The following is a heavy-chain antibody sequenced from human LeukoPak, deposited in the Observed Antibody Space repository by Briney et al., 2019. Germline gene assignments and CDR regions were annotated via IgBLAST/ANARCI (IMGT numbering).Heavy chain of an antibody. CDR3: ARGGYYGSGRYYFDY. CDR2: IYYSGST. V-gene: IGHV4-59*01. Sequence: SETLSLTCTVSGGSISSYYWSWIRQPPGKGLEWIGYIYYSGSTNYNPSLKSRVTISVDTSKNQFSLKLSSVTAADTAVYYCARGGYYGSGRYYFDYWGQGTLVTVSS. CDR1: GGSISSYY. D-gene: IGHD3-10*01. J-gene: IGHJ4*02.